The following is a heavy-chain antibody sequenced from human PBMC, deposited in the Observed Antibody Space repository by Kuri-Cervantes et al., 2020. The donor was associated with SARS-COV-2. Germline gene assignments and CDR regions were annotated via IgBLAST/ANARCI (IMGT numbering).Heavy chain of an antibody. V-gene: IGHV1-69*04. CDR3: AREYSSSWYARPDYYYGMDV. J-gene: IGHJ6*02. CDR2: IIPILGIA. D-gene: IGHD6-13*01. CDR1: GGTFSSYA. Sequence: SVKVSCKASGGTFSSYAISWVRQAPGQGLEWMGRIIPILGIANYAQKFQGRVTITADKSTSTAYKELSSLRSEDTAVYYCAREYSSSWYARPDYYYGMDVWGQGTTVTVSS.